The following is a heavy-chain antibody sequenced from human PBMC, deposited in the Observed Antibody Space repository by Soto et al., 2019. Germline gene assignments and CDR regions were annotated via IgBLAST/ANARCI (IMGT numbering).Heavy chain of an antibody. Sequence: QVQLVQSGAEEKKPGASVKVSCKASGYTFTTYAMHWVRQAPGQRLEWMGWINAGNANTKYSQNFQGRITITRDTSASTAYMELSSLRSEDTAVYYCARSETTYCRGGGCYYNWFDPWGQGTLVTVSS. CDR3: ARSETTYCRGGGCYYNWFDP. CDR1: GYTFTTYA. J-gene: IGHJ5*02. V-gene: IGHV1-3*05. D-gene: IGHD2-15*01. CDR2: INAGNANT.